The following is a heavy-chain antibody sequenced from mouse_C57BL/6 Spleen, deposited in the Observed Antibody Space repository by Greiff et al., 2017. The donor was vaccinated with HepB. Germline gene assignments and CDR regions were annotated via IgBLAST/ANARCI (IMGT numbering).Heavy chain of an antibody. CDR3: ARLWDPYYYAMDY. V-gene: IGHV5-4*03. CDR2: ISDGGSYT. J-gene: IGHJ4*01. D-gene: IGHD4-1*01. CDR1: GFTFSSYA. Sequence: EVKLVESGGGLVKPGGSLKLSCAASGFTFSSYAMSWVRQTPEKRLEWVATISDGGSYTYYPDNVKGRFTISRDNAKNNLYLQMSHLKSEDTAMYYCARLWDPYYYAMDYWGQGTSVTVSS.